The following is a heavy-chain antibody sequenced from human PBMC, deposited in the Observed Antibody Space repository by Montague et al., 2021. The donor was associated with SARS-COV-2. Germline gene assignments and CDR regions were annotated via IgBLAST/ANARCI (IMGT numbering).Heavy chain of an antibody. D-gene: IGHD3-3*01. J-gene: IGHJ4*02. CDR2: IYTSGST. CDR3: AREWGITIFGVVILYYFDD. Sequence: TLSLTCTVSGGSISSGSYYWSWIRQPAGQGLEWIGRIYTSGSTNYNPSLKSRVTISVDTSKNQFSLKLISVTAADTAVYYCAREWGITIFGVVILYYFDDWGQGTLVTVSS. V-gene: IGHV4-61*02. CDR1: GGSISSGSYY.